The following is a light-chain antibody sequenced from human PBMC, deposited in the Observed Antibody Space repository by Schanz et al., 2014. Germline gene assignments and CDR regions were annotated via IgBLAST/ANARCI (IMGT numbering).Light chain of an antibody. CDR3: QQYNSVMYT. Sequence: EIVMTQSPATLSVSPGERATLSCRASQSVNSNLTWYQQKPGQAPRLLIYGASTRATGIPARFSGSGSGTEFTLTISRLHPDDFATYYCQQYNSVMYTFGQGTKLEIK. J-gene: IGKJ2*01. CDR2: GAS. CDR1: QSVNSN. V-gene: IGKV3-15*01.